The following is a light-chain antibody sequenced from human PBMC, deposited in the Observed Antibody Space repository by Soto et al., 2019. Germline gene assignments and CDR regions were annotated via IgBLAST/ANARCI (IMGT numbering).Light chain of an antibody. CDR2: DAY. J-gene: IGKJ4*01. Sequence: EVVLKQSPATLSLSPGERATLSCRASRTIASYLAWYQQKPGQAPRLLIYDAYNRATGVPARFSGSGSGTDFTLTISSLEPEDFAVYYCQHRANWPLTFGGGTKVDIK. CDR3: QHRANWPLT. CDR1: RTIASY. V-gene: IGKV3-11*01.